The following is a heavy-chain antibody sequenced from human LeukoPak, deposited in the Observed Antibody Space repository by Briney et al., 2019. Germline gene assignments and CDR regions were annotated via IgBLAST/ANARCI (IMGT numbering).Heavy chain of an antibody. V-gene: IGHV3-74*01. CDR3: ARGLACSSTSCYRGFDY. Sequence: PGGSLRLSCAASGFTFSSYWMHWVRQAPGKGLVWVSRINSDGSSTSYADSVKGRFTISRDNAKNTLYLQMNSLRAEDTAVYYCARGLACSSTSCYRGFDYWGQGTLDTVSS. CDR1: GFTFSSYW. J-gene: IGHJ4*02. D-gene: IGHD2-2*02. CDR2: INSDGSST.